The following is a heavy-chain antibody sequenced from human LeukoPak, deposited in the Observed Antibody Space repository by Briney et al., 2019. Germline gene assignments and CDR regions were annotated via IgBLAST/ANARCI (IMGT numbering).Heavy chain of an antibody. CDR3: ARGGSPPEALGDAFDI. V-gene: IGHV3-74*01. J-gene: IGHJ3*02. CDR1: GFTFSSYW. D-gene: IGHD1-26*01. Sequence: GGSLRLSCAASGFTFSSYWMHWVRQAPGKGLVRVSRINSDGSDTRYADSVKGRFTISRDNAKNTLSLQMNSLRVEDTAVYFCARGGSPPEALGDAFDIWGQGTMVTVSS. CDR2: INSDGSDT.